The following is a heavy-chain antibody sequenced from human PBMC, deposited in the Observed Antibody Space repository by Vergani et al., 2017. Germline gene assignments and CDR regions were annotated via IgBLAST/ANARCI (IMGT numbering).Heavy chain of an antibody. V-gene: IGHV3-48*04. Sequence: QLVESGGGWVQPGGSLRLSCVVSGFDFSSYIMNWVRQAPGQGLEWVSFVSTGTKSQSYAESVKGRFTISRDIAKNTLYLQVRSLRLEDTGVYHCVGDRGLCAGGRCYTEAWDYWGQGTPVTVSS. CDR1: GFDFSSYI. J-gene: IGHJ4*02. CDR2: VSTGTKSQ. CDR3: VGDRGLCAGGRCYTEAWDY. D-gene: IGHD2-2*02.